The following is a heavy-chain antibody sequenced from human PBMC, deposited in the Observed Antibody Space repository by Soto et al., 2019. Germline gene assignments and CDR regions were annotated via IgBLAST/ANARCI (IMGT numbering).Heavy chain of an antibody. V-gene: IGHV1-58*01. D-gene: IGHD3-10*01. CDR2: IVVGSGNT. J-gene: IGHJ3*02. CDR1: GFTFTSSA. CDR3: AAVFMVRGVIIIHDAFDI. Sequence: GASVKVSCKASGFTFTSSAVQWLRQARGQRLEWIGWIVVGSGNTNYAQKFQERVTITRDMSTSTAYMELSSLRSEDTAVYYCAAVFMVRGVIIIHDAFDIWGQGTMVTVSS.